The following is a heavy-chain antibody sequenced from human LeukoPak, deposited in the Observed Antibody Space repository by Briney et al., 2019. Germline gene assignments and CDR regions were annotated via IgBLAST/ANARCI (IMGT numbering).Heavy chain of an antibody. J-gene: IGHJ3*02. CDR3: ASLTDWTNAFDI. V-gene: IGHV1-2*02. D-gene: IGHD1-1*01. CDR2: IKPSSGGT. Sequence: ASVKVSCKASGYTFTGYFMHWVRQAPGQGLEWMGWIKPSSGGTRYVRKFQGRVTMTRDTSISTAYMELSSLTSDDTAVYYCASLTDWTNAFDIWGQGTMVTVSS. CDR1: GYTFTGYF.